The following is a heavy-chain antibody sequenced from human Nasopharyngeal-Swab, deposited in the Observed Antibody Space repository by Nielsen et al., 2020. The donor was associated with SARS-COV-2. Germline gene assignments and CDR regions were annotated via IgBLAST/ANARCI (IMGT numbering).Heavy chain of an antibody. J-gene: IGHJ5*02. Sequence: RQPPGTALARVSGINWNGGSTGYADSVKGRFTISRDNAKNSLYLQMNSLRAEDTALYHCARDYGYYGSGSYSYWFDPWGQGTLVTVSS. V-gene: IGHV3-20*01. CDR2: INWNGGST. CDR3: ARDYGYYGSGSYSYWFDP. D-gene: IGHD3-10*01.